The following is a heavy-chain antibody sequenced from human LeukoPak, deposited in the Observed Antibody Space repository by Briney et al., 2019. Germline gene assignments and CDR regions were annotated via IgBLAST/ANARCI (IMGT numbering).Heavy chain of an antibody. CDR3: VRVVRRAAAHAGNWFDP. V-gene: IGHV1-2*02. CDR1: GYTFTGYY. Sequence: GASVKVSCKASGYTFTGYYMHWVRQAPGQGLEWMGWINPNTGGTDYIQKFQGRVTMTRDTSISTAYMELNSLRSDDTAVYYCVRVVRRAAAHAGNWFDPWGQGTLVTVSS. J-gene: IGHJ5*02. CDR2: INPNTGGT. D-gene: IGHD6-13*01.